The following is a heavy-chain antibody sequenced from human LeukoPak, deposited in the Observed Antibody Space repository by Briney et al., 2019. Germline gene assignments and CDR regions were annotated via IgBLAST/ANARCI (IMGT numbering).Heavy chain of an antibody. CDR3: ATRHDY. CDR1: GFTFSSYE. Sequence: GGSPRLSCAASGFTFSSYEMNWVRQAPGKGLEWVSHISSGGSNTYYADSVKGRFTISRDNAKNSLYLQMNSLRAEDTAVYYCATRHDYWGQGTLVTVSS. J-gene: IGHJ4*02. CDR2: ISSGGSNT. V-gene: IGHV3-48*03. D-gene: IGHD6-25*01.